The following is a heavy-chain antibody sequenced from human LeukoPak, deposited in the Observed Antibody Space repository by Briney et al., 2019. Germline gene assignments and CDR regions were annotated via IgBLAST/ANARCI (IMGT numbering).Heavy chain of an antibody. V-gene: IGHV3-23*01. Sequence: PGGSLRLSCAASGFTFSSYGMSWVRQAPGKGLEWVSAIRGSGGGTYYADSVKGRFTISRDNSKNTLYLQMNSLRAEDTAVYYCAKANYGDYCFDYWGQGTLVTVSS. CDR1: GFTFSSYG. D-gene: IGHD4-17*01. CDR3: AKANYGDYCFDY. CDR2: IRGSGGGT. J-gene: IGHJ4*01.